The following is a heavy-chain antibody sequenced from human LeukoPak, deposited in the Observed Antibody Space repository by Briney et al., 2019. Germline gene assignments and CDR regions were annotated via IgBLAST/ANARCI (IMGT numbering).Heavy chain of an antibody. CDR1: GFTFRSYS. Sequence: GGSLRLSCSASGFTFRSYSMNWVRQAPGKGLEWVSYISSSSTTIYYADSVKGRFTISRDNAKNSLYLQMNSLRVADTAVYYCARGPYKDFWSGYSDYWGQGTLVTVSS. J-gene: IGHJ4*02. CDR2: ISSSSTTI. CDR3: ARGPYKDFWSGYSDY. D-gene: IGHD3-3*01. V-gene: IGHV3-48*01.